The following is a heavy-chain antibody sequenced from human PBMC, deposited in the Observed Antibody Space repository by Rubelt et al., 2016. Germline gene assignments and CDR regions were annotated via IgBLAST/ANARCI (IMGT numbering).Heavy chain of an antibody. D-gene: IGHD6-6*01. Sequence: QITLKESGPTLVKPTQTLTLTCTFSGFSLSTSGVGVGWIRQPPGKALEWLALIYWDDDKRYSPSLKSRLTITKDTSKNQVVLTMTNMDPVDTATYYCAHHRSIAARPNWFDPWGQGTLVTVSS. V-gene: IGHV2-5*02. CDR3: AHHRSIAARPNWFDP. CDR2: IYWDDDK. CDR1: GFSLSTSGVG. J-gene: IGHJ5*02.